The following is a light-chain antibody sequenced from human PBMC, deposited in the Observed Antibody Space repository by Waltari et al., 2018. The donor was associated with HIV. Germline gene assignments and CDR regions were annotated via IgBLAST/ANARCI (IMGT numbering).Light chain of an antibody. CDR3: QQYKSYPLT. V-gene: IGKV1-16*02. CDR2: AAS. J-gene: IGKJ4*01. Sequence: DNQMTRSPSSLSASAGDTVTITSRASQGISNYVAWFQQKPGKAPTPLIFAASTLQSGIPSKFSGSGSGTDFTLTITSLQPEDFATYYCQQYKSYPLTFGGGTKVEI. CDR1: QGISNY.